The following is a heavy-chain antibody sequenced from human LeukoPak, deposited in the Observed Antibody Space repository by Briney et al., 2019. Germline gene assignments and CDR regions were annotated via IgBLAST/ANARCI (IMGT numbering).Heavy chain of an antibody. CDR1: GFRFSSYE. CDR3: ARAPDSSGYYYYFDY. V-gene: IGHV3-30*03. CDR2: ISYGGNNQ. Sequence: PGGSLRLSCGASGFRFSSYEMNWVRQAPGQGLEWVASISYGGNNQYYGESVKGRFTISRDNTKNSVYLQMNSLRPEDTAVYYCARAPDSSGYYYYFDYWGQGALVTVSS. J-gene: IGHJ4*02. D-gene: IGHD3-22*01.